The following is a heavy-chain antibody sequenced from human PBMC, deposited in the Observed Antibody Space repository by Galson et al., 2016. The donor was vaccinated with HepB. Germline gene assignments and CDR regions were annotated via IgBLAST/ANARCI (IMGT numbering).Heavy chain of an antibody. CDR3: ATIPLGFCDSPTCIYAMDV. Sequence: SVKVSCKVSGHSLTELSLHWVRQAPGKGLEWMGGFDPEDGEPIYEQKFQGRVTLTEDKSTDTAYMELSSLRSEDAAVYYCATIPLGFCDSPTCIYAMDVWGQGTAVTVSS. V-gene: IGHV1-24*01. CDR1: GHSLTELS. CDR2: FDPEDGEP. J-gene: IGHJ6*02. D-gene: IGHD2-2*01.